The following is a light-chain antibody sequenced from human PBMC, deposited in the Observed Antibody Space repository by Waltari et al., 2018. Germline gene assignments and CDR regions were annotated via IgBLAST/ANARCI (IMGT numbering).Light chain of an antibody. CDR2: DAS. CDR3: QQRSNWPWT. CDR1: QSVSSY. J-gene: IGKJ2*01. V-gene: IGKV3-11*01. Sequence: EIVLTQSPATLSLSPGERATPSCRASQSVSSYLAWYQQKPGQAPGLLIYDASNRATGIPARFSGSGSGTDFTLTISSLEPEDFAVYYCQQRSNWPWTFGQGTKLEIK.